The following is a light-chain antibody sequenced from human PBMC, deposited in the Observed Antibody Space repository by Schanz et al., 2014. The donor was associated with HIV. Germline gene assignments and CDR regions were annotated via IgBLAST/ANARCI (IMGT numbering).Light chain of an antibody. Sequence: QSALTQPASVSGSPGQSITISCTGTSSDVGGYTYVSWYQQHPGKAPKLMIYDVSNRPSGVPDRFSASKSGTSASLAITGLQAEDEADYFCQSYDSGLSAFVFATGTKLTVL. V-gene: IGLV2-14*03. CDR1: SSDVGGYTY. CDR2: DVS. CDR3: QSYDSGLSAFV. J-gene: IGLJ1*01.